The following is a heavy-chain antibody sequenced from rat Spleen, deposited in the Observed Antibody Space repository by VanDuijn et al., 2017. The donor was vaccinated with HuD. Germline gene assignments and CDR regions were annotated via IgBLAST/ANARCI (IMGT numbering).Heavy chain of an antibody. D-gene: IGHD3-1*01. J-gene: IGHJ2*01. V-gene: IGHV2-63*01. CDR3: TIHPRY. CDR2: MRYNGDT. CDR1: GFSLIRYN. Sequence: QVKLKESGPGLVQPSQTLSLTCTVSGFSLIRYNVHWVRQPPGKGLEWMGRMRYNGDTSYNSALKSRLSISRDTSKNQVFLKMNSLQTDDTGTYYCTIHPRYWGQGVMVTVSS.